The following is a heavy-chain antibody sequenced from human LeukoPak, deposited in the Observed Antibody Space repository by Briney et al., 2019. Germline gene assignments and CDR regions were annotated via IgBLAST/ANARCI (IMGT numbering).Heavy chain of an antibody. J-gene: IGHJ4*02. CDR1: GGTFSSYA. Sequence: GASVKVSCKASGGTFSSYAISWVRQAPGQGLEWMGRIIPIFGTANYAQKFQGRVTNTTDESTSTAYMELSSLRSEDTAVYYCARSGYSYGGQIDYWGQGTLVTVSS. D-gene: IGHD5-18*01. V-gene: IGHV1-69*05. CDR2: IIPIFGTA. CDR3: ARSGYSYGGQIDY.